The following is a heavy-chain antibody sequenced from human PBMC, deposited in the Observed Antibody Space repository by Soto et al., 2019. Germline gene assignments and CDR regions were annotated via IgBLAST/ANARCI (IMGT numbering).Heavy chain of an antibody. CDR1: GYTFSSYV. V-gene: IGHV1-18*04. J-gene: IGHJ4*02. CDR2: ISPYNGNT. Sequence: QVQLVQSGVEVQKPGASVKVSCKASGYTFSSYVINWLRQAPGQWLEWMGWISPYNGNTNYGQNLQGRVTMTTDTSTSIVDMELRSLRSDDTAVYYCAREGGVWGSFRYFDYWGQGTLVTVSP. CDR3: AREGGVWGSFRYFDY. D-gene: IGHD3-16*02.